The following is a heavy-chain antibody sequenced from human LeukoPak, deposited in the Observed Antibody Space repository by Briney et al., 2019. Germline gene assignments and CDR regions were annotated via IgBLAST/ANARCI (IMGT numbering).Heavy chain of an antibody. D-gene: IGHD2-2*01. CDR3: ARAPAARYNHWFDP. V-gene: IGHV1-18*01. CDR2: ISAYNGNT. J-gene: IGHJ5*02. CDR1: GYTFTSYG. Sequence: ASVKVSCKASGYTFTSYGISWARQAPGQGLEWMGWISAYNGNTNYAQKLQGRVTMTTDTSTSTAYMELRSLRSDDTAVYYCARAPAARYNHWFDPWGQGTLVTVSS.